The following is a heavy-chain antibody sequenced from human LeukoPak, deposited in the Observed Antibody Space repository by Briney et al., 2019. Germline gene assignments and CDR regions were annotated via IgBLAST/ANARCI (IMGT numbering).Heavy chain of an antibody. D-gene: IGHD3-10*01. Sequence: PGGSLRLSCAASGFTLSSYAMHWVRQAPGKGLEWVAVISYDGSNKYYADSVKGRFTVSRDNSKNMMYLQMNSLRIEDTALYYCTTDSGRALDGGPTPDDYWGQGTLVTVSS. CDR2: ISYDGSNK. J-gene: IGHJ4*02. CDR1: GFTLSSYA. CDR3: TTDSGRALDGGPTPDDY. V-gene: IGHV3-30*04.